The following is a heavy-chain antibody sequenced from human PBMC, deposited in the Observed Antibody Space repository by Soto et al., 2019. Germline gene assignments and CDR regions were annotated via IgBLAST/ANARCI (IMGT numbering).Heavy chain of an antibody. J-gene: IGHJ5*02. Sequence: PSETLSLSCIFSEGSISSSSYYWGWIRQPPGKGLEWIGSIYYSGSAYYNPSLKSRVTISVDTSKNQFSLKLSSVTAADTAVFYCARHRASNWFDPWGQGTLVTVSS. CDR1: EGSISSSSYY. CDR3: ARHRASNWFDP. D-gene: IGHD5-12*01. CDR2: IYYSGSA. V-gene: IGHV4-39*01.